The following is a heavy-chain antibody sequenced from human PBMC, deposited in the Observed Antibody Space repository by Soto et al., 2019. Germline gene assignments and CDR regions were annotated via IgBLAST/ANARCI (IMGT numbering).Heavy chain of an antibody. CDR1: GYSFTSYW. Sequence: GESLKISCKGSGYSFTSYWIGWVRQMPGKGLEWMGIIYPGDSDTRYSPSFQGQVTISADKSISTAYLQWSSLKASDTAMYYCARNLVSTSYRYYYYYMDVWGKGTTVTVSS. CDR2: IYPGDSDT. D-gene: IGHD2-2*01. V-gene: IGHV5-51*01. J-gene: IGHJ6*03. CDR3: ARNLVSTSYRYYYYYMDV.